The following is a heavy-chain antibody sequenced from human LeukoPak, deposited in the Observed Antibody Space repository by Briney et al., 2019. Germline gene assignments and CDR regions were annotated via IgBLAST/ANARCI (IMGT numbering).Heavy chain of an antibody. V-gene: IGHV1-69*10. CDR1: GATFSDYA. D-gene: IGHD3-22*01. J-gene: IGHJ4*02. CDR2: FIPILGTA. Sequence: SVKVSCKASGATFSDYALNWVRQAPGQGLEWMGVFIPILGTANSTQKFHDRLTITADISTNTAYMELSSLRSDDTAVYYCARANYDSSGYYHVYFDYWGQGTLVTVSS. CDR3: ARANYDSSGYYHVYFDY.